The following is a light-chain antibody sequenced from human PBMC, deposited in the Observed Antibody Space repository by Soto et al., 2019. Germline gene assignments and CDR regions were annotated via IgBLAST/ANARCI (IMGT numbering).Light chain of an antibody. J-gene: IGKJ5*01. CDR1: QSVSNY. V-gene: IGKV3-11*01. CDR2: DAS. CDR3: QQRSNWPPFT. Sequence: EILMTQSPAALSLSPGERATLSCRASQSVSNYLAWYQQKPGQAPRLLIYDASNRATDIPARFSGSGSGTDFTLTISSLEPEDFALYYSQQRSNWPPFTFGQGTRL.